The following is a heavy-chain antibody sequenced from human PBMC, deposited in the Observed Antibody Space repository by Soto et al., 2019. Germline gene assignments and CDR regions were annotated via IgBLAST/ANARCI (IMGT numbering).Heavy chain of an antibody. J-gene: IGHJ4*02. CDR1: GGSINNYY. D-gene: IGHD2-8*02. CDR2: IYYSGTA. V-gene: IGHV4-59*01. Sequence: SETLSLTCTVSGGSINNYYWSWIRQPPGKGLEWLGYIYYSGTANYNPSLKSRVTISVDPSRHQFSLKLSSVTAADPAVYYCARRSTGWKYVDYWGQGTLVTVFS. CDR3: ARRSTGWKYVDY.